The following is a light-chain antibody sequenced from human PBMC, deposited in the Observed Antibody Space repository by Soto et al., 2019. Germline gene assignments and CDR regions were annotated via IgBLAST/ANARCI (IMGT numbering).Light chain of an antibody. CDR1: SSDVGAYKY. Sequence: QSALTQPPSAYGSPGQSVTISCTGTSSDVGAYKYVSWYQQYPGKAPKLMIYEVTKRPSGVPDRFSGSKSGNTASLTFSGLQAEDEADYYGTSYVGNDIWVFGGGTKLTVL. CDR3: TSYVGNDIWV. CDR2: EVT. V-gene: IGLV2-8*01. J-gene: IGLJ3*02.